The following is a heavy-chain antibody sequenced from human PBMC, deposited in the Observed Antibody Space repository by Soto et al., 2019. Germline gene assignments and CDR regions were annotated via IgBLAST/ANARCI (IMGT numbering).Heavy chain of an antibody. V-gene: IGHV3-21*06. J-gene: IGHJ4*02. CDR2: ISSTTNYI. CDR1: GFTFTRYS. Sequence: GGSLRLSCAASGFTFTRYSMNWVRQAPGKGLEWVSSISSTTNYIYYGDSMKGRFTISRDNAKNSLYLEMNSLRAEDTAVYYCARESEDLTSNFDYWGQGTLVTVPQ. CDR3: ARESEDLTSNFDY.